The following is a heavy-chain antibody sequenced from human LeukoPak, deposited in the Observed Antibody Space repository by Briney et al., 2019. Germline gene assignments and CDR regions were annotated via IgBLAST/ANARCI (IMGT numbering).Heavy chain of an antibody. J-gene: IGHJ5*02. Sequence: SVKVSCKASGGTFSSYAISWVRQAPGQGLEWMGRIIPIFGIANYAQKFQGRVTITADKSTSTAYMELSSLRSEDTAVYYCARDREYDSSGYHWFDPWGQGTLVTVSS. CDR2: IIPIFGIA. CDR1: GGTFSSYA. V-gene: IGHV1-69*04. CDR3: ARDREYDSSGYHWFDP. D-gene: IGHD3-22*01.